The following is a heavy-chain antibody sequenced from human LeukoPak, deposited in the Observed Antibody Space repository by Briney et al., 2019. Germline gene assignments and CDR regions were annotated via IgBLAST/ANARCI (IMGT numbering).Heavy chain of an antibody. CDR3: GRTSKGWYWGYEFDF. CDR2: IYPADSTA. CDR1: GYSFTTYW. Sequence: GESLKISCKASGYSFTTYWIGWVRQMPGKGLEWMGIIYPADSTAHYSPSFQGQVTISVDKSINTAYLQWSRLKASDTAMYYCGRTSKGWYWGYEFDFWGQGTLVTVSS. J-gene: IGHJ4*02. V-gene: IGHV5-51*01. D-gene: IGHD3-16*01.